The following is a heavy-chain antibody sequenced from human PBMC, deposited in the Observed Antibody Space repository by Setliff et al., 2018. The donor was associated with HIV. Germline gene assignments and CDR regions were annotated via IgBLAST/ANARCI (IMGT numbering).Heavy chain of an antibody. CDR1: GGSISSYY. J-gene: IGHJ5*02. CDR2: LYTSGTT. CDR3: ARQRGGRVTIFGVSGGWFDP. D-gene: IGHD3-3*01. V-gene: IGHV4-4*07. Sequence: SETLSLTCTVSGGSISSYYWSWIRQPAGKGLEWIGRLYTSGTTKYNPSLKSRVTMSVDRSKNQFSLKLTSVTAADTAVYYCARQRGGRVTIFGVSGGWFDPWGQGTLVTVSS.